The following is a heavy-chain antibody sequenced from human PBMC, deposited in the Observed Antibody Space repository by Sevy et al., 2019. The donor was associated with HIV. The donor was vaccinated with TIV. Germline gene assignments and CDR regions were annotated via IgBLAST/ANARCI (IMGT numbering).Heavy chain of an antibody. CDR2: IKPSGSEK. CDR3: RTWIQHSLRDY. J-gene: IGHJ4*02. CDR1: GFTFSSYW. V-gene: IGHV3-7*01. D-gene: IGHD5-18*01. Sequence: GGSLRLSCAASGFTFSSYWLTWVRQAPGKRPEWVADIKPSGSEKKYVDSVKGRFTVSRDNAKNILYLQMNSLRVEDTALYYFRTWIQHSLRDYRGQGTLVTVSS.